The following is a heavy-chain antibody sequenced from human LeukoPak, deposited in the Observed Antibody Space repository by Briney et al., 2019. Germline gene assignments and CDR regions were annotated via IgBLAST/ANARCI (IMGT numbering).Heavy chain of an antibody. D-gene: IGHD3-22*01. CDR2: ISYDGSNK. CDR1: GFTFSSYA. V-gene: IGHV3-30*01. Sequence: PGRSLRLSCAASGFTFSSYAMHWVRQAPGKGLEWVAVISYDGSNKYYADSVKGRFTISRDNSENTLYLQMNSLRAEDTAVYYCARDYYDSSGYSRGIDYWGQGTLVTVSS. J-gene: IGHJ4*02. CDR3: ARDYYDSSGYSRGIDY.